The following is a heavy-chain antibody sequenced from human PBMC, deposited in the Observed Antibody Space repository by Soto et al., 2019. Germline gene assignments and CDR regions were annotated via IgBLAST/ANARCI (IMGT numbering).Heavy chain of an antibody. Sequence: GGPLRLSCAASGFTFSNYAMSCVRQAPGKGLEWVSAISGSGVSTYYADSVKGRFTISRDNSKNTLLLQMNSLRAEDTAVYYCAKGEKYDFWSGSFPNYYYYCMAVWSQGTTVPVSS. J-gene: IGHJ6*02. CDR2: ISGSGVST. CDR1: GFTFSNYA. V-gene: IGHV3-23*01. CDR3: AKGEKYDFWSGSFPNYYYYCMAV. D-gene: IGHD3-3*01.